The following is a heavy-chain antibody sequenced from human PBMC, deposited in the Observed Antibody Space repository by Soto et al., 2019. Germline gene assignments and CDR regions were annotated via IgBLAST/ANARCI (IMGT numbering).Heavy chain of an antibody. CDR2: ISGSGGST. V-gene: IGHV3-23*01. CDR1: GFTFSSYA. CDR3: AKDRSGYDFVLGY. J-gene: IGHJ4*02. Sequence: VGSLRLSCAASGFTFSSYAMSWVRQAPGKGLEWVSAISGSGGSTYYADSVEGRFTISRDNSKNTLYLQMNSLRAEDTAVYYCAKDRSGYDFVLGYWGQGTLVTVSS. D-gene: IGHD5-12*01.